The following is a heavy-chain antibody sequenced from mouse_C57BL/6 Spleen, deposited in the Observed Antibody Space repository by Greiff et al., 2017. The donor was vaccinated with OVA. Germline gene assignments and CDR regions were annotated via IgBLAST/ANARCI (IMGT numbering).Heavy chain of an antibody. V-gene: IGHV1-5*01. CDR2: IYPGNSDT. CDR1: GYTFTSYW. D-gene: IGHD3-2*02. Sequence: SGTVLARPGASVKMSCKTSGYTFTSYWMHWVKQRPGQGLEWIGAIYPGNSDTSYNQKFKGKAKLTAVTSASTAYMELSSLTNEDSAVYYCTRGSSGYDWFAYWGQGTLVTVSA. CDR3: TRGSSGYDWFAY. J-gene: IGHJ3*01.